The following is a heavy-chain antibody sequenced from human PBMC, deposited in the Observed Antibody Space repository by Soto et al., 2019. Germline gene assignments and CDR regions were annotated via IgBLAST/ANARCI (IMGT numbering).Heavy chain of an antibody. J-gene: IGHJ4*02. D-gene: IGHD6-13*01. CDR2: IKQDGSEE. Sequence: EVQLVESGGGLVQPGGSLRLSCAASGFTFSRNWMSWVRQAPGKGLEWVANIKQDGSEENYADSVKGRFTISRDNGKTSVYLQMNSLRAEDTAVYFCARDRGFLGSSWYGLLDYWGQGILVTVSS. CDR3: ARDRGFLGSSWYGLLDY. V-gene: IGHV3-7*01. CDR1: GFTFSRNW.